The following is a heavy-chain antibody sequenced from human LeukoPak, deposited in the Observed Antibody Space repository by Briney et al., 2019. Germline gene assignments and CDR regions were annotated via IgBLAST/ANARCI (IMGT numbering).Heavy chain of an antibody. V-gene: IGHV4-39*07. CDR1: GGSISSSSYY. CDR3: ARAVYYYGSGSGVGWFDP. Sequence: SETLSLTCTVSGGSISSSSYYWGWIRQPPGKGLEWIGEINHSGSTNYNPSLKSRVTISVDTSKNQFSLKLSSVTAADTAVYYCARAVYYYGSGSGVGWFDPWGQGTLVTVSS. CDR2: INHSGST. J-gene: IGHJ5*02. D-gene: IGHD3-10*01.